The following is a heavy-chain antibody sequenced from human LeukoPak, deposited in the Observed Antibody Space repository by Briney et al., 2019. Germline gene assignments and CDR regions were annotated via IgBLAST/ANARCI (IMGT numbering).Heavy chain of an antibody. J-gene: IGHJ6*02. CDR2: MNRDGSER. CDR1: GFTFSSYA. CDR3: ARDGGFIRFGGQDV. V-gene: IGHV3-7*01. Sequence: PGGSLRLSCAASGFTFSSYAMSWVRQAPGKGLEWVANMNRDGSERYHVDSMGGRFTISRDNAKNSLYLQLNGLRLEDTAVYYCARDGGFIRFGGQDVWGQGTTVTVS. D-gene: IGHD3-16*01.